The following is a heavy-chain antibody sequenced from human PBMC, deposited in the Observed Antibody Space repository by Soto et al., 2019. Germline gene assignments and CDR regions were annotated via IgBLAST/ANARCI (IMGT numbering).Heavy chain of an antibody. CDR3: AGAHGDYTLGY. J-gene: IGHJ4*02. CDR2: IYYSGST. CDR1: GGSISSYY. D-gene: IGHD4-17*01. Sequence: QVQLQESGPGLVKPSETLSLTCTVSGGSISSYYWSWIRQPPGKGLEWIGYIYYSGSTNYNPSLKSRVTISVDTSKNQCSLKLSSVTAADTAVYYCAGAHGDYTLGYWGQGTLVTVSS. V-gene: IGHV4-59*01.